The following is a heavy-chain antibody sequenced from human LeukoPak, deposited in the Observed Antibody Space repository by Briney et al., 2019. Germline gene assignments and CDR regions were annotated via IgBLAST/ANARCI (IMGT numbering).Heavy chain of an antibody. J-gene: IGHJ4*02. CDR2: ISSSGDTM. CDR3: ARVMGNYASDY. Sequence: IPGGSLGLSCAASGFSFSDYYMSWIRQAPGKGLEWVSYISSSGDTMFYSDSVKGRFTISRDNGKKSLFLEINSLRAEDAAIYYCARVMGNYASDYWGQGALVTVSS. D-gene: IGHD1-7*01. V-gene: IGHV3-11*04. CDR1: GFSFSDYY.